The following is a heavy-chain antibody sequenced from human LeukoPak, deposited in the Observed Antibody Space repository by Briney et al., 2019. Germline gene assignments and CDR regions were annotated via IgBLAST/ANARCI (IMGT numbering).Heavy chain of an antibody. Sequence: PGGPLRLSCAASGFTFSSYGMHWVRQAPGKGLEWVAVISYDGSNKYYADSVKGRFTISRDNSKNTLYLQMNSLRAEDTAVYYCAKIISRGFDYWGQGTLVTVSS. CDR1: GFTFSSYG. CDR2: ISYDGSNK. J-gene: IGHJ4*02. V-gene: IGHV3-30*18. CDR3: AKIISRGFDY. D-gene: IGHD6-13*01.